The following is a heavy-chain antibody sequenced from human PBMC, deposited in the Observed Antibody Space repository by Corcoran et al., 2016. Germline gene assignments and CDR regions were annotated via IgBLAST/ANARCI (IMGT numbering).Heavy chain of an antibody. V-gene: IGHV1-69*01. CDR3: ARGGLAPGGWWFDP. Sequence: QVQLVQSGAEVKKPGSSVKVSCKASGGTFSSYAISWVRQAPGQWLEWMGGIIPIFGTANYAQKFQGRVTITAGESTSTAYMELSSLRSEDTAVYYWARGGLAPGGWWFDPWGQGTLVTVSS. CDR1: GGTFSSYA. J-gene: IGHJ5*02. D-gene: IGHD3-10*01. CDR2: IIPIFGTA.